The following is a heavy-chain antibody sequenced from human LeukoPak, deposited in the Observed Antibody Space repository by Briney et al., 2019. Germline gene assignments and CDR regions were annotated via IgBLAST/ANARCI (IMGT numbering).Heavy chain of an antibody. CDR3: AIVSFGIGARY. D-gene: IGHD6-6*01. Sequence: GGSLRLSCAASGFTSSSYAMSWVRQAPGKGLEWVSAISGSGDSTYYADSVKGRFTISRDNPKNTLYLQLNSLRGEDTAVYYCAIVSFGIGARYWGQGTLVTVSS. CDR2: ISGSGDST. V-gene: IGHV3-23*01. J-gene: IGHJ4*02. CDR1: GFTSSSYA.